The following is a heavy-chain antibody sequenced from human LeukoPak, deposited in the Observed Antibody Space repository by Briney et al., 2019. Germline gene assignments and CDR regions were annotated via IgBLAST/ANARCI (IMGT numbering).Heavy chain of an antibody. D-gene: IGHD4/OR15-4a*01. J-gene: IGHJ5*02. CDR3: ARDGAAALNWFDP. CDR2: IKQDGSEK. CDR1: GFTFSSYW. V-gene: IGHV3-7*01. Sequence: GGSLRLSCAASGFTFSSYWMSWVRQAPGKGLEWVANIKQDGSEKYYVDSVKGRFTISRDNAKNSLYLQMNSLRAEDTAVNYCARDGAAALNWFDPWGQGTLVTVSS.